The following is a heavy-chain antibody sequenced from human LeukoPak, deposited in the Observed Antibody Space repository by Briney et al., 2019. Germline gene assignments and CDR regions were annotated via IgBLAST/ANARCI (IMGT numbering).Heavy chain of an antibody. CDR2: ISSSSTYI. D-gene: IGHD3-22*01. Sequence: GGSLRLSCAASGFSFGSYSMNWVRQAPGKGLEWVSSISSSSTYIYYAESVKGRFTISRGNAKKSLYLQMNSLRTEDTAVYYCARRSDSSGYYLEYWGQGNLVTVSS. CDR3: ARRSDSSGYYLEY. V-gene: IGHV3-21*01. CDR1: GFSFGSYS. J-gene: IGHJ4*02.